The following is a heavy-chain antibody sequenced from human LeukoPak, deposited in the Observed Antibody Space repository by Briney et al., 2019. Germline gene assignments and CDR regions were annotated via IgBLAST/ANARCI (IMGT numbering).Heavy chain of an antibody. CDR3: ARVLGIAVVPGATGDNHFDP. D-gene: IGHD2-2*01. Sequence: SETLSLTCGVYGGSFSSYFWTWIRQSPAKGLEWIGEINQSGDTDYNPSLKSRANISIDTSRSQFSLTLSSVTAADTAMYYCARVLGIAVVPGATGDNHFDPWGQGTLVVVSS. V-gene: IGHV4-34*01. J-gene: IGHJ5*02. CDR2: INQSGDT. CDR1: GGSFSSYF.